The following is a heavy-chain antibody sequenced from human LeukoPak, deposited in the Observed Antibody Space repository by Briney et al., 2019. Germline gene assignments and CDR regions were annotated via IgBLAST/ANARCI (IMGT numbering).Heavy chain of an antibody. J-gene: IGHJ3*02. CDR3: ARTGYSSGWYGSFDI. CDR1: GYSFTNYW. D-gene: IGHD6-19*01. CDR2: IYPGDSDT. Sequence: GESLKISCKGSGYSFTNYWIGWVRQMSGKGLEWMGIIYPGDSDTRYSPSFQGQVTISADKSIITPYLQWSSLKASDTAMYYCARTGYSSGWYGSFDIWGQGTLVTVSS. V-gene: IGHV5-51*01.